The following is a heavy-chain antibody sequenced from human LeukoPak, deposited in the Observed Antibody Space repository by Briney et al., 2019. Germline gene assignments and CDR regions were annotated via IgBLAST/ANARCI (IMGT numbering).Heavy chain of an antibody. CDR1: AFTFSDYY. CDR2: ISNTGSLI. V-gene: IGHV3-11*04. D-gene: IGHD3-16*01. J-gene: IGHJ4*02. CDR3: VRDYVWGTSEPDY. Sequence: GGSLRLSCAASAFTFSDYYMSWFRQAPGKGLEWVSYISNTGSLIYYADSVKGRFTISRDTAKNSLYLQMNSLRDEDTAIYYCVRDYVWGTSEPDYWGQGTLVTVSS.